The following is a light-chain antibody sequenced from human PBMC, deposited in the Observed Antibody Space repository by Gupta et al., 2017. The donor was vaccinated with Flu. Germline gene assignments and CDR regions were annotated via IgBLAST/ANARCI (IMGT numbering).Light chain of an antibody. V-gene: IGKV1-39*01. CDR3: QQGVANPLN. Sequence: DIQVTQSPSSLSASIGDRVTITCRTSRSIGTSVNWYQHKPGRAPRLLTYYGIGKGTGVPSRFKGSGSGTEFTLVIDGLQPEDSAIYYCQQGVANPLNFGGGTRV. CDR1: RSIGTS. J-gene: IGKJ4*01. CDR2: YGI.